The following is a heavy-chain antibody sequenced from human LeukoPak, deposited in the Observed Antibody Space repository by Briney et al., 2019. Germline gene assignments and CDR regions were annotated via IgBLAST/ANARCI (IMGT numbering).Heavy chain of an antibody. Sequence: GGSLRPSCAASGFTFSSYSMNWVRQAPGKELEWVSSISSSSSYIYYADSVKGRFTISRDNAKNSLYLQMNSLRTEDTAVYYCARDHSSWSLPPWGAFDIWGQGTMVTVSS. CDR2: ISSSSSYI. CDR3: ARDHSSWSLPPWGAFDI. J-gene: IGHJ3*02. D-gene: IGHD6-13*01. V-gene: IGHV3-21*01. CDR1: GFTFSSYS.